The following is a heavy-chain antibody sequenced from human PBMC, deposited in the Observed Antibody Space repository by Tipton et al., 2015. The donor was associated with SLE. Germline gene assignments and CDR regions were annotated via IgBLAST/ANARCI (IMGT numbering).Heavy chain of an antibody. CDR1: GFTFSNFL. V-gene: IGHV3-30*04. J-gene: IGHJ3*01. D-gene: IGHD1-1*01. CDR2: ISNDGSNK. Sequence: SLRLSCAASGFTFSNFLMHWVRQAPGNGLEWVAVISNDGSNKNYADSVKGRFTISRDNSKNTLFLLMNSLRPEDTAVYYCARGEGYLTDAFDLWGQGTMVTVSS. CDR3: ARGEGYLTDAFDL.